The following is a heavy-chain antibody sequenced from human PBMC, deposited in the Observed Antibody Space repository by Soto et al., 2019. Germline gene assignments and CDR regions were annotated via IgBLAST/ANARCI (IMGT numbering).Heavy chain of an antibody. CDR3: ARWAVVARYAFDI. Sequence: QVQLVQSGAEVKKPGASVKVSCKASGYTFTNYDINWVRQATGQGLEWMGWMNPNSGNTGYAQKFQGRVTMTRNTSISTAYMELSSLRSEYTAVYYCARWAVVARYAFDIWGQGTMVTVSS. V-gene: IGHV1-8*01. D-gene: IGHD3-22*01. CDR2: MNPNSGNT. CDR1: GYTFTNYD. J-gene: IGHJ3*02.